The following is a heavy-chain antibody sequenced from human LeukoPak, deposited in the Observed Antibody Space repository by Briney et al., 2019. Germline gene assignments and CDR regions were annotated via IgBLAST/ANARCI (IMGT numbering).Heavy chain of an antibody. D-gene: IGHD3-10*01. V-gene: IGHV1-69*13. CDR1: GGTFSSYA. Sequence: GASVKVSRKASGGTFSSYAISWVRQAPGQGLEWMGGIIPIFGTANYAQKFQDRVTITADESTSTAYMELSSLRSEDTAVYYCARGLLWFGDVWGKGTTVTVSS. CDR3: ARGLLWFGDV. CDR2: IIPIFGTA. J-gene: IGHJ6*04.